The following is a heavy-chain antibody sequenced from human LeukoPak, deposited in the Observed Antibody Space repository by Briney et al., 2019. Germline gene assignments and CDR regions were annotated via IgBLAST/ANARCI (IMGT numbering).Heavy chain of an antibody. J-gene: IGHJ6*02. CDR2: ISSNGGST. Sequence: GGSLRLSCSASGFTFSSYAMHWVRQAPGKGLEYVSAISSNGGSTYYADSVKGRFTISRDNSKNTLYLQMSSLRAEDTAVYYCVKAVGAKGDYYYYGMDVWGQGTTVTVS. V-gene: IGHV3-64D*09. D-gene: IGHD1-26*01. CDR3: VKAVGAKGDYYYYGMDV. CDR1: GFTFSSYA.